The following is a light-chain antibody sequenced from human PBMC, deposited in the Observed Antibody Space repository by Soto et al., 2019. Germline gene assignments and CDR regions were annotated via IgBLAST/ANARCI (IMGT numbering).Light chain of an antibody. CDR2: GAS. CDR1: QGIANF. Sequence: IQLTQSPSSLSASVGDRVTISCRASQGIANFLAWYQQKPGNAPKLLIYGASTLQSGVPSRFSGSGYGTDFTLTISSLQPEDLETYYCQQLNSVPIPVGPGNKEAIK. CDR3: QQLNSVPIP. J-gene: IGKJ3*01. V-gene: IGKV1-9*01.